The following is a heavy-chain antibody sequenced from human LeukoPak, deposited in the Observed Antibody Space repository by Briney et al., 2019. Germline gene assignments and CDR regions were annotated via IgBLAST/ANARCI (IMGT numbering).Heavy chain of an antibody. CDR3: VKAYSSGWYDAFDI. Sequence: GGSLRLSCAASGFTFSSYSMNWVRQAPGKGLEYVSAISSNGGSTYYADSVKGRFTISRDNSKNTLYLQMSSLRAEDTAVYYCVKAYSSGWYDAFDIWGQGTMVTVSS. CDR2: ISSNGGST. CDR1: GFTFSSYS. V-gene: IGHV3-64D*09. D-gene: IGHD6-19*01. J-gene: IGHJ3*02.